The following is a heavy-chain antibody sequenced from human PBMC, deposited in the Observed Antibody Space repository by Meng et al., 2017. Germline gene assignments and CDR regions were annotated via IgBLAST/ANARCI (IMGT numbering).Heavy chain of an antibody. J-gene: IGHJ4*02. CDR2: IDTKTGNP. D-gene: IGHD2-2*01. CDR1: GYTRPRYA. CDR3: TRDGYSDCSRTSCFDS. V-gene: IGHV7-4-1*02. Sequence: VHLVQSGSELSQPGASVTVSCKASGYTRPRYAINWLRQAPGQGLQWMGWIDTKTGNPTYVPGFTGRLVFSLDTSVSTAYLQISGLKADDTAVYYCTRDGYSDCSRTSCFDSWGQGTLVTVSS.